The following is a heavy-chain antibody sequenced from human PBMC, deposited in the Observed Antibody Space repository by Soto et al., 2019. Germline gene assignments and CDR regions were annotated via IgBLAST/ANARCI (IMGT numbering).Heavy chain of an antibody. D-gene: IGHD6-13*01. V-gene: IGHV1-46*01. J-gene: IGHJ5*02. CDR2: INPSGGST. CDR3: ARASLRAAAGTGWFDP. CDR1: GYTFTSYY. Sequence: ASVKVSCKASGYTFTSYYMHWVRQAPGQGHEWMGIINPSGGSTSYAQKFRGRVTMTRDTSTSTVYMELSSRRSEDRAVYYCARASLRAAAGTGWFDPWGQGTLVTVSS.